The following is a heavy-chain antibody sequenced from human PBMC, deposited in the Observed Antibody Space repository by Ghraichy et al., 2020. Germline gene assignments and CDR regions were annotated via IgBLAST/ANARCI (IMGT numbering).Heavy chain of an antibody. D-gene: IGHD6-13*01. Sequence: SETLSLTCAVYGGSFSGYYWSWIRQPPGKGLEWIGEINHSGSTNYNPSLKSRVTISVDTSKNQFSLKLSSVTAADTAVYYCARARRIAAAKTYYYYGMDVWGQGTTVTVSS. V-gene: IGHV4-34*01. CDR2: INHSGST. CDR1: GGSFSGYY. J-gene: IGHJ6*02. CDR3: ARARRIAAAKTYYYYGMDV.